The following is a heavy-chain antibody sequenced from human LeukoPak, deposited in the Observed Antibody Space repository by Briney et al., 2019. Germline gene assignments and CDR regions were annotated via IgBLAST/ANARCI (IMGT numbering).Heavy chain of an antibody. J-gene: IGHJ5*02. CDR3: ARDGAYDFWSGYSSGGRWFDP. CDR2: IYYSGST. V-gene: IGHV4-38-2*02. D-gene: IGHD3-3*01. Sequence: GSLRLSCAASGFTFSDYYMSWIRQPPGKGLEWIGSIYYSGSTYYNPSLKSRVTISVDTSKNQFSLKLSSVTAADTAVYYCARDGAYDFWSGYSSGGRWFDPWGRGTLVTVSS. CDR1: GFTFSDYY.